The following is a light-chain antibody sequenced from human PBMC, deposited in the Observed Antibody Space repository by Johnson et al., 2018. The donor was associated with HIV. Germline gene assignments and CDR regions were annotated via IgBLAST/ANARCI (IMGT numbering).Light chain of an antibody. V-gene: IGLV1-51*02. CDR1: SSNIGNNY. J-gene: IGLJ1*01. CDR2: XNN. CDR3: GTWDSSLSAYV. Sequence: QSVLTQPPSVSAAPGQKVTISCSGSSSNIGNNYVSWYQQLPGXXPKLXIXXNNNRPXXXXXXXXXXXXXXXXXXXXXALPTGDEADYYCGTWDSSLSAYVFGTGTDVTVL.